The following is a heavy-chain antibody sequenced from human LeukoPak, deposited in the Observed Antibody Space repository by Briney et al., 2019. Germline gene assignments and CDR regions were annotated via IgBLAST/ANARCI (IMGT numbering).Heavy chain of an antibody. CDR1: GFTFSTYT. CDR3: ARLVGETTEFQH. CDR2: RLYSGST. V-gene: IGHV4-39*01. D-gene: IGHD1-26*01. Sequence: GSLRLSCAASGFTFSTYTMNWIRQPPGKGLEWIGSRLYSGSTYYNPSLKSRVTTSVDTSKNQFSLKLSSVTAADTAVYYCARLVGETTEFQHWGQGTLVTVSS. J-gene: IGHJ1*01.